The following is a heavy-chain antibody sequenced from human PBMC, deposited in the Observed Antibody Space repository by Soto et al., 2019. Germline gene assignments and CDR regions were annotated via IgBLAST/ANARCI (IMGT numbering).Heavy chain of an antibody. CDR3: ARVVVVTAISAFDI. Sequence: PGESLQISCKGAGYSITSYGISWVRQMHGKGLEWMGRIDPSDSYTNYSPSFQGHVTISADKSISTAYLQWSSLKASDTAMYYCARVVVVTAISAFDIWGQGTMVTVSS. J-gene: IGHJ3*02. V-gene: IGHV5-10-1*01. CDR1: GYSITSYG. CDR2: IDPSDSYT. D-gene: IGHD2-21*02.